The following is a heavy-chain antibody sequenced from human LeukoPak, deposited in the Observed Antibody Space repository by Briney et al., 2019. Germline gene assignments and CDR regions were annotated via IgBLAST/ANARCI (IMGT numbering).Heavy chain of an antibody. CDR1: GFSFGDYY. J-gene: IGHJ4*02. CDR3: ARDRRTPHSAYDWGHLDY. V-gene: IGHV3-11*01. Sequence: GGSLRLSCAASGFSFGDYYMTWIRQAPGKGLEWISYISNNGYTIYYADSVKGRFTTSRDNAKNSLSLQMNSLRADDSAIYYCARDRRTPHSAYDWGHLDYWGQGILVTVSS. D-gene: IGHD5-12*01. CDR2: ISNNGYTI.